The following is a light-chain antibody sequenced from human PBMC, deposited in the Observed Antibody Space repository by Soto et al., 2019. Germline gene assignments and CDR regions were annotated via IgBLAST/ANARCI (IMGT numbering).Light chain of an antibody. CDR3: HQYNELTSGT. V-gene: IGKV3-15*01. J-gene: IGKJ1*01. CDR1: EGIXKH. Sequence: SVSLGEGVTLSCRVTEGIXKHLPCGEQKPGEPPRLLIXDASTRAPGIVARVSGGGSGRRFSLIISSMKSVQFLPYYCHQYNELTSGTFGPGTKVDIK. CDR2: DAS.